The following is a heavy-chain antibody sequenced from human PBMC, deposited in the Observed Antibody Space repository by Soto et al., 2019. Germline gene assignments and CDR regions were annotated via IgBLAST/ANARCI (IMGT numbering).Heavy chain of an antibody. J-gene: IGHJ5*02. CDR3: ARVGSSSWFDT. CDR1: GGSISSGDYY. V-gene: IGHV4-30-4*01. CDR2: IYYSGST. D-gene: IGHD6-6*01. Sequence: PSETLSLTCTVSGGSISSGDYYWSWIRQPPGKGLEWIGYIYYSGSTYYNPSLKSRVTISVDTSKNQFSLKLSSVTAADTAVYYCARVGSSSWFDTWGQGTLVTVSS.